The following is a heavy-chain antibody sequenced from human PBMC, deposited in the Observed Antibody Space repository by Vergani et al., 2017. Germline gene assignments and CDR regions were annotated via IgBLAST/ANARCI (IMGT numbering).Heavy chain of an antibody. Sequence: QVQLQQWGAGLLKPSETLSLTCAVYGGSFSGYYWSWIRQPPGQGLEWIGEINHSGSTNYNPSLTSRVTISVDTSKNQFSLKLSSVTAADTAVYYFARGRVQLGYCSGGSCYWFDPWGQGTLVTVSS. CDR1: GGSFSGYY. J-gene: IGHJ5*02. CDR2: INHSGST. D-gene: IGHD2-15*01. V-gene: IGHV4-34*01. CDR3: ARGRVQLGYCSGGSCYWFDP.